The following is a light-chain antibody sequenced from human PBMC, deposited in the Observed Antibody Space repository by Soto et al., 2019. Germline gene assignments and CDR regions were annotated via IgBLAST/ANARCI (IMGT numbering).Light chain of an antibody. J-gene: IGKJ5*01. V-gene: IGKV3-20*01. CDR1: QSVSSTY. CDR2: GAS. Sequence: IVLTQSPGTLSLSPWERATLSCRASQSVSSTYLAWYQQRPGQAPRLLIYGASSRATGIPDRFSGSGSGADFTLTIRRLEPEDFAFYYCQQYGSSPQTFGQGTRLEIK. CDR3: QQYGSSPQT.